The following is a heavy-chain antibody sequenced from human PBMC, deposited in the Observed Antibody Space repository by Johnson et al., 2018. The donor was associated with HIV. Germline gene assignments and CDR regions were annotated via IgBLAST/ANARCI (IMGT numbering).Heavy chain of an antibody. V-gene: IGHV3-11*04. CDR1: GFTFSDYY. J-gene: IGHJ3*02. CDR2: ISSSGSTI. CDR3: ARDKANWGPSRDVGAFDI. D-gene: IGHD7-27*01. Sequence: QVTLVESGGGLVQPGGSLRLSCAASGFTFSDYYMSWIRQAPGKGLEWVSYISSSGSTIYYADSVKGRFTISRDNAKNSLYLQMNSLRAEDTAVYYCARDKANWGPSRDVGAFDIWGQGTMVTVSS.